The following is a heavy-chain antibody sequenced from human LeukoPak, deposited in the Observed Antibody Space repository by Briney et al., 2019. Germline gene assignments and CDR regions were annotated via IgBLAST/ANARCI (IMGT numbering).Heavy chain of an antibody. Sequence: PGGSLRLSCAASRLTVSSKYMSWVRQAPGKGLEWVSVIYSGGTTFYADSVKGRFTISRDNSKNTLYLQMNSLRPEDTAVYHCASATYCGGDCYAFFDYWGQGALVTVSS. J-gene: IGHJ4*02. CDR2: IYSGGTT. D-gene: IGHD2-21*02. V-gene: IGHV3-66*02. CDR1: RLTVSSKY. CDR3: ASATYCGGDCYAFFDY.